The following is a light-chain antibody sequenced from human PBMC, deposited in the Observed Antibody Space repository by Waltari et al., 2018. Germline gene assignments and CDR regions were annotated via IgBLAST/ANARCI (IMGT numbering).Light chain of an antibody. CDR2: DAS. CDR3: QQRSNWPPTT. Sequence: EIVLTQSPATLSLSPGERATRSCRASQSVSSYLAWYQQKPGQAPRLLSYDASNRATGIPARFSGSGSETDFTLTISSLEPEDFAVYYCQQRSNWPPTTFGQGTRLEIK. V-gene: IGKV3-11*01. J-gene: IGKJ5*01. CDR1: QSVSSY.